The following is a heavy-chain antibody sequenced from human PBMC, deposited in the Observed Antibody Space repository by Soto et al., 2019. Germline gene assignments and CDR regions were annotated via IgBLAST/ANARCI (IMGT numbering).Heavy chain of an antibody. CDR3: AHRRFCLRSPWDLGVFDS. J-gene: IGHJ4*02. Sequence: QITLKESGPMLVNPTQTLTLTCSFSGFSLSTNGVGVGWVRQPPGKALEWLALIYWDDDKRYSPSLKSKLAITTDTSQNQLVLTMTNMDPVDTATSSCAHRRFCLRSPWDLGVFDSWGQGTLVTVSS. CDR1: GFSLSTNGVG. D-gene: IGHD3-16*01. V-gene: IGHV2-5*02. CDR2: IYWDDDK.